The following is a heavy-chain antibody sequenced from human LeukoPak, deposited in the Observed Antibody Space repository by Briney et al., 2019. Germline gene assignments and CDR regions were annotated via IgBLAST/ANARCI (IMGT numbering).Heavy chain of an antibody. D-gene: IGHD6-6*01. CDR1: GYTFTGYY. CDR3: ARVLGRLPHSSSGY. J-gene: IGHJ4*02. V-gene: IGHV1-2*02. Sequence: EASVKVSCKASGYTFTGYYMHWVRQAPGRGLEWMGWINPNSGGTNYAQKFQGRVTMTRDTSISTAYMELSRLRSDDTAVYYCARVLGRLPHSSSGYWGQGTLVTVSS. CDR2: INPNSGGT.